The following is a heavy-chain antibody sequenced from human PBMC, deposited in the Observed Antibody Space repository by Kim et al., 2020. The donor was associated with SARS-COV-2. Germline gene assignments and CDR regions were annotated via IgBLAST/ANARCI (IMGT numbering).Heavy chain of an antibody. J-gene: IGHJ4*02. CDR1: GGSFNNYY. CDR2: IHPSGIT. CDR3: ARGLDPYKIGAD. V-gene: IGHV4-34*01. D-gene: IGHD3-16*01. Sequence: SETLSLTCGVHGGSFNNYYRTWVRQPPGKGLEWIGEIHPSGITNYNPSLESRVTISLGTSRNQFSLKLNSVTAADTAVYYCARGLDPYKIGADWGQGALVTVSS.